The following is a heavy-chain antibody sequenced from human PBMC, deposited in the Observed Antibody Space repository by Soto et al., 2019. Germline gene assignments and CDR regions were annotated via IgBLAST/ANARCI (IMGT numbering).Heavy chain of an antibody. CDR3: AKDCIAAAWVAGPYYFDY. V-gene: IGHV3-23*01. D-gene: IGHD6-13*01. CDR2: ISGSGGST. CDR1: GFTFSSYA. Sequence: PGGSLRLSCAASGFTFSSYAMSWVRQAPGRGLEWVSAISGSGGSTYYADSVKGRFTISRDNSKNTLYLQMNSLRAEDTAVYYCAKDCIAAAWVAGPYYFDYWGQGTLVTVS. J-gene: IGHJ4*02.